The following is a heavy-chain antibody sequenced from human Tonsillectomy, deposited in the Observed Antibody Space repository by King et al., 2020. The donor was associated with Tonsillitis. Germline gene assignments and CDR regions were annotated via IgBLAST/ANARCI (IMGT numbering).Heavy chain of an antibody. Sequence: GQLVQSGAEVKKPGSSVKVSCKASGGTFSSYAISWVRQAPGQGLEWMGGIIPIFGTANYAQKFQGRVTITADESTSTAYMELSSLRSEDTAGYYCARDLIVGATGLYYFDYWGQGTLVTVSS. CDR2: IIPIFGTA. V-gene: IGHV1-69*01. CDR3: ARDLIVGATGLYYFDY. J-gene: IGHJ4*02. CDR1: GGTFSSYA. D-gene: IGHD1-26*01.